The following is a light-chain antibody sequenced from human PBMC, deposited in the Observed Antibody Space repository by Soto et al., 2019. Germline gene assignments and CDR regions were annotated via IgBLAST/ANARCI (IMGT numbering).Light chain of an antibody. CDR3: QQHYTTPLT. CDR2: WAS. Sequence: DIVMTQSPDSLAVSLGERATINCKSSQSVLYSSNNKNFLVWYQRKPGQPPKLLIYWASTRESGVPDRFSGSGSGTDFTLTISSVQAEDVAVYYCQQHYTTPLTFGGGSKVEIK. V-gene: IGKV4-1*01. J-gene: IGKJ4*01. CDR1: QSVLYSSNNKNF.